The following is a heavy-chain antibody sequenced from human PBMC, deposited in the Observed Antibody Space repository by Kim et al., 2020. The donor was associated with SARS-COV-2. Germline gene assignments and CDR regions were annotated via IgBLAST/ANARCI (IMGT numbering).Heavy chain of an antibody. V-gene: IGHV3-23*01. D-gene: IGHD3-10*01. CDR3: GDYHGPGSHFTY. Sequence: GGSLRLSCAASGFAFSSYGMTWVRQAPGKGLEWVSSFSSDDITYYADSVKGRFTISRDNSKNMLYLQMNSLRAEDTAVSYCGDYHGPGSHFTYWGQGTQV. J-gene: IGHJ4*02. CDR1: GFAFSSYG. CDR2: FSSDDIT.